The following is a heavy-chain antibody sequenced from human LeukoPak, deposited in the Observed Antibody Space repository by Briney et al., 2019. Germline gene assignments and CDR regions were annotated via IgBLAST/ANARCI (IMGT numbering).Heavy chain of an antibody. CDR3: AKGGGAAAGTTWDSSLGY. CDR2: ISGSGGST. V-gene: IGHV3-23*01. CDR1: GFTFSSCA. J-gene: IGHJ4*02. Sequence: GGSLRLSCAASGFTFSSCAMSWVSQAPGKGLEWVSAISGSGGSTYYADSVKGRFTISRDNSKNTLYLQMNSLRAEDTAVYYCAKGGGAAAGTTWDSSLGYWGQGTLVTVSS. D-gene: IGHD6-13*01.